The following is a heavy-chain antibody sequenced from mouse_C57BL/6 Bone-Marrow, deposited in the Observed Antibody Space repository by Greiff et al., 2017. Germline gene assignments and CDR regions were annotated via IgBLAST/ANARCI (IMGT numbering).Heavy chain of an antibody. CDR1: GFNIKDDY. J-gene: IGHJ3*01. D-gene: IGHD3-1*01. Sequence: VQLKESGAELVRPGASVTLSCTASGFNIKDDYMHWVKQRPEQGLEWIGWIDPENGDTEYASKFQGKATITADTSSNTAYLQLSSLTSEDTAVYYCTTLNSPAYWGQGTLVTVSA. CDR3: TTLNSPAY. CDR2: IDPENGDT. V-gene: IGHV14-4*01.